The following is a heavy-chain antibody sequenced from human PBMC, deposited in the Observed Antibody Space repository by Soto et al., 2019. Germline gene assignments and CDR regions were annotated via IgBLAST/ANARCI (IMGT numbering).Heavy chain of an antibody. D-gene: IGHD2-15*01. CDR1: GYTFTSYA. CDR2: INAGNGNT. J-gene: IGHJ6*02. CDR3: ARDKSGDCSGGSCYSGYYYGMDV. Sequence: ASVKVSCKASGYTFTSYAMHWVRQAPGQRLEWMGWINAGNGNTKYSQKFQGRVTITRDTSASTAYMELSSLRSEDTAVYYCARDKSGDCSGGSCYSGYYYGMDVWGQGTTVTVSS. V-gene: IGHV1-3*01.